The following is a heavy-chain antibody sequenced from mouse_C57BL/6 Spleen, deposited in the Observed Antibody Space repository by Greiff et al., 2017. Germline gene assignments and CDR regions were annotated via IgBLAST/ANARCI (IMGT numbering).Heavy chain of an antibody. J-gene: IGHJ1*03. Sequence: QVQLQQSGAELVRPGASVTLSCKASGYTFTDYEMHWVKQTPMHGLEWIGAIDPETGGTAYNQKFKGKAILTADKSSSTAYMELRSLTSEDSAVYYCTRFRDPLITTVVAPGFDVWGTGTTVTVSS. CDR3: TRFRDPLITTVVAPGFDV. CDR2: IDPETGGT. CDR1: GYTFTDYE. V-gene: IGHV1-15*01. D-gene: IGHD1-1*01.